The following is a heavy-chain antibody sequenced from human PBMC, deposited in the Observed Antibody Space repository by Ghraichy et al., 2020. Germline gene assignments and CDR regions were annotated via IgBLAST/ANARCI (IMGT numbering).Heavy chain of an antibody. J-gene: IGHJ6*02. CDR3: ARGGNRPYGMDV. Sequence: GGSLRLSCAASGFTFSSYGMHWVRQAPGKGLEWVAVIWYDGSNKYYADSVKGRFTISRDNSKNTLYLQMNSLRAEDTAVYYCARGGNRPYGMDVWGQGTTVTVSS. CDR2: IWYDGSNK. D-gene: IGHD1-14*01. V-gene: IGHV3-33*01. CDR1: GFTFSSYG.